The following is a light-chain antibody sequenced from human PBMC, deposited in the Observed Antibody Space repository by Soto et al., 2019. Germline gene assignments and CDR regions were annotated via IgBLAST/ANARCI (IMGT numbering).Light chain of an antibody. CDR2: GVS. V-gene: IGLV2-14*03. CDR3: CSFTSSSTLV. J-gene: IGLJ2*01. CDR1: SSDVGRYNY. Sequence: QSALTQPASVSGSPGQSITISCTGTSSDVGRYNYVSWYQQHPGKAPKLMIYGVSHRPSGVSNRFFGSKSGNTASLTISGLQVEDEADYYCCSFTSSSTLVFGGGTQLTVL.